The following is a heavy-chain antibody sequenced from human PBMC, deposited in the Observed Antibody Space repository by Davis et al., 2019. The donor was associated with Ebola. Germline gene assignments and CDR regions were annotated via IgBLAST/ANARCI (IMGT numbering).Heavy chain of an antibody. Sequence: SETLSLTCTVSGGSISSYSNYCSWIRQHPGKALEWIGYIYSSGNAYYNPSLKSRVTISVDTSKNQFSLKLSSVTAADTAVYYCARQESQLHRYYFNSWGQGTLVTVSS. D-gene: IGHD4-23*01. CDR2: IYSSGNA. V-gene: IGHV4-39*01. CDR1: GGSISSYSNY. J-gene: IGHJ4*02. CDR3: ARQESQLHRYYFNS.